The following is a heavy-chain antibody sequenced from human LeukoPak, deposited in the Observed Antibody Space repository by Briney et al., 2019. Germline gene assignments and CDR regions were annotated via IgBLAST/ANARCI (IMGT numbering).Heavy chain of an antibody. CDR1: GGSISSSSYY. CDR2: IYYSGST. CDR3: ARLRLQSWFDP. J-gene: IGHJ5*02. D-gene: IGHD4-11*01. Sequence: SETLSLTCTVSGGSISSSSYYWGWLRQPPGMGLEWIGSIYYSGSTYYNPSLKSRVTLSVDTSKNQFSLKLSSVTAADTAVYYCARLRLQSWFDPWGQGTLVTVSS. V-gene: IGHV4-39*01.